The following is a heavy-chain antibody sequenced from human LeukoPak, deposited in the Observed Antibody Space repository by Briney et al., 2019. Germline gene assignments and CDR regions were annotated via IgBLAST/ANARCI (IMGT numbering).Heavy chain of an antibody. CDR2: ISDSGVDT. V-gene: IGHV3-23*01. CDR3: AKIGGPSWYGDFDY. J-gene: IGHJ4*02. Sequence: PGGSLRLSCAASGFTFSIYAMSWVRQAPGKGLEWVSGISDSGVDTFYPDSVMGRFTISRDNSNNTLFLQMNSLTAEDTALYYCAKIGGPSWYGDFDYWGQGTLVTVSS. CDR1: GFTFSIYA. D-gene: IGHD6-13*01.